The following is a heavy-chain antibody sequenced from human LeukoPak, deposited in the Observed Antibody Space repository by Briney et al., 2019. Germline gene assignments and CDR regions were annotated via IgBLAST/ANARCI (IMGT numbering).Heavy chain of an antibody. J-gene: IGHJ4*02. CDR1: GYSISSGFF. Sequence: SETLSLTCAVSGYSISSGFFWACIRQPPAKGLEWIGSIYHSGTYYNPSLESRVTMSIDTSKNQFSLRLSSVTAADTAVYYCARDDYSNYGHYWGQGKLVTVSS. D-gene: IGHD4-11*01. CDR3: ARDDYSNYGHY. CDR2: IYHSGT. V-gene: IGHV4-38-2*02.